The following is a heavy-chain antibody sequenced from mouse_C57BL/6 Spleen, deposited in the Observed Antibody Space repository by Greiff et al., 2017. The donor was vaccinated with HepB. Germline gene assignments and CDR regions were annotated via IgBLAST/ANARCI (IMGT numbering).Heavy chain of an antibody. V-gene: IGHV5-4*01. CDR2: ISDGGSYT. CDR1: GFTFSSYA. Sequence: EVQRVESGGGLVKPGGSLKLSCAASGFTFSSYAMSWVRQTPEKRLEWVATISDGGSYTYYPDNVKGRFTISRDNAKNNLYLQMSHLKSEDTAMYYCSYDYDGFAYWGQGTLVTVSA. J-gene: IGHJ3*01. D-gene: IGHD2-4*01. CDR3: SYDYDGFAY.